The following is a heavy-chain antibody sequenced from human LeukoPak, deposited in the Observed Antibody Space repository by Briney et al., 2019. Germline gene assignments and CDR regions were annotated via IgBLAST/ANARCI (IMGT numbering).Heavy chain of an antibody. J-gene: IGHJ4*02. V-gene: IGHV4-34*01. CDR2: INHSGST. D-gene: IGHD1-26*01. Sequence: SETLSLTCAVYGGSFSGYYWSWIRQPPGKGLEWIGEINHSGSTNYNPSLKSRVTISVDTSKNQFSLKLSSVTAADTAVYYCARSRPYSGSYFDYWAREPWSPSPQ. CDR1: GGSFSGYY. CDR3: ARSRPYSGSYFDY.